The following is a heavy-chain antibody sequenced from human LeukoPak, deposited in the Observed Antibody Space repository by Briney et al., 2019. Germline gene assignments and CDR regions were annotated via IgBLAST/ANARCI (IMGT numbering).Heavy chain of an antibody. J-gene: IGHJ4*02. CDR3: VVGATGGLGAFDY. D-gene: IGHD1-26*01. V-gene: IGHV3-30*02. CDR1: GFTFSSYG. CDR2: IRYDGSNK. Sequence: GGSLRLSCAASGFTFSSYGMHWVRQAPGKGLEWVAFIRYDGSNKYYADSVKGRFTISRDNSKNTLYLQMNSLRAEDTAVYYCVVGATGGLGAFDYWGQGTLVTVSS.